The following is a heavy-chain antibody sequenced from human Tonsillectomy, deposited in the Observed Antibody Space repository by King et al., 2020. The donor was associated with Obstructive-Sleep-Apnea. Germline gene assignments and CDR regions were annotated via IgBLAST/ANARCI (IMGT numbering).Heavy chain of an antibody. V-gene: IGHV3-72*01. CDR3: VRAAAGISDY. D-gene: IGHD6-13*01. Sequence: VQLVESGGGLVQPGGSLRLSCAASGFTFSDHYMDWVRQAPGKGLEWVGRIGNKANIYTTAYAASVKGRFTISRDDSKNSLFLQMNSLKTEDTAVYYCVRAAAGISDYWGQGTLVTVSS. CDR2: IGNKANIYTT. J-gene: IGHJ4*02. CDR1: GFTFSDHY.